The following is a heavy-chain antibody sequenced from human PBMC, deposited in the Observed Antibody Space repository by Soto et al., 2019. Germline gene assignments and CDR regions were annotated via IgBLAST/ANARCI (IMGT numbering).Heavy chain of an antibody. D-gene: IGHD6-13*01. CDR2: ISYDGSSK. J-gene: IGHJ4*02. Sequence: QVQLVESGGGVVQPGRSLRLSCAASGFTFSSYGMHWVRQTPGKGLEWVAVISYDGSSKYYADSVKGRFTISRDNSKNTLYLQMNSLRDEDTAVYYCAKDRSSRWYYFDCWGQGTLVTVSS. V-gene: IGHV3-30*18. CDR3: AKDRSSRWYYFDC. CDR1: GFTFSSYG.